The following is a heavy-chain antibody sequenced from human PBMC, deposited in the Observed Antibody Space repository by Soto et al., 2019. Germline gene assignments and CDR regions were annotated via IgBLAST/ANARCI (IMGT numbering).Heavy chain of an antibody. CDR3: AKLGTMGVFDN. V-gene: IGHV3-23*01. D-gene: IGHD1-26*01. CDR2: ITFRGDYT. CDR1: GFTFSSYA. Sequence: EVQLLESGGGLVSPGGSLRLSCAACGFTFSSYAMSWVRQAPGKGLEWLAGITFRGDYTYYADSVKGRFSLSRDNSRNRLDLQMNNLKVEDTALYYCAKLGTMGVFDNWGQGTLLTVSS. J-gene: IGHJ4*02.